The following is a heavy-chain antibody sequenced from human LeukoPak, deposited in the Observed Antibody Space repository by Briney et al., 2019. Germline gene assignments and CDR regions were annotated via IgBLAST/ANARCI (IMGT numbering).Heavy chain of an antibody. Sequence: SETLSLTCAVYGGSFSGYYWSWIRQPPGKGLEWIGEINHSGSTNYNPSLKSRVTISVDTSKNQFSLKLSSVTAEDTAVYYCARDSELSVAGVGATMYYWGQGTLVTVSS. CDR3: ARDSELSVAGVGATMYY. CDR1: GGSFSGYY. D-gene: IGHD1-26*01. CDR2: INHSGST. V-gene: IGHV4-34*01. J-gene: IGHJ4*02.